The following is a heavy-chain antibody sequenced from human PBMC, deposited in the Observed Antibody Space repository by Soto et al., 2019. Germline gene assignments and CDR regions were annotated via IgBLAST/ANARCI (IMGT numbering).Heavy chain of an antibody. CDR1: GFSLSNAGLG. D-gene: IGHD6-13*01. V-gene: IGHV2-26*04. CDR3: ASTYSTSWSWFDP. Sequence: QVTVKESGPVLVKPTETLTLTCTVSGFSLSNAGLGVSWIRQPPGKALEWLAHIFSNDEKSYSTSLKSRLTISKHTSKSPVVLTMTPMDPVDTATYYCASTYSTSWSWFDPWGQGTLVTVSS. J-gene: IGHJ5*02. CDR2: IFSNDEK.